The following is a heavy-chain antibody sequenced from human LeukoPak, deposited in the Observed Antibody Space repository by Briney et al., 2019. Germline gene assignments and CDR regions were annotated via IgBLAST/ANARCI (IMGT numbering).Heavy chain of an antibody. CDR2: IYSSGIT. D-gene: IGHD2-2*01. Sequence: SQTLSLTCTVSGGSISSGSYYWSWIRQPAGKGLEWIGYIYSSGITDYSPSLKSRVTISVDTSKNQVSLKLSSVTAADTAVYYCARFQSSSSWDYYYGLDVWGQGTTVTVSS. V-gene: IGHV4-61*09. CDR3: ARFQSSSSWDYYYGLDV. CDR1: GGSISSGSYY. J-gene: IGHJ6*02.